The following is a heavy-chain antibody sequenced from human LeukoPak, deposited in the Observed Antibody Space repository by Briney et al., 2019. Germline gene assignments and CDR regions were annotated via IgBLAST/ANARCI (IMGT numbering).Heavy chain of an antibody. CDR1: GGSISSSSYY. Sequence: SEALSLTCTVSGGSISSSSYYWGWIRQPPGKGLEWIGSIYYSGTTYYNPSLKSRVTISVDTSKNQFSLKLSSVTAADTAVYYCASDRIQLWSFDPWGQGTLVTVSS. CDR2: IYYSGTT. V-gene: IGHV4-39*07. D-gene: IGHD5-18*01. J-gene: IGHJ5*02. CDR3: ASDRIQLWSFDP.